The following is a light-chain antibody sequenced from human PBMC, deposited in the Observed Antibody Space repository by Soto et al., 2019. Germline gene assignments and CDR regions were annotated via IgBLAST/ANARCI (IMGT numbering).Light chain of an antibody. CDR2: GVS. V-gene: IGKV3-20*01. CDR3: QQYRDSPST. CDR1: QTVGNTY. Sequence: EIVLTQSPGTLSLSPGERATLSCGASQTVGNTYLAWYQQKPGLAPRLLIYGVSNRAAGIPDRFSGSGSETDFTLTISRLEPEDSAVYYCQQYRDSPSTFGPGTKLEIK. J-gene: IGKJ2*01.